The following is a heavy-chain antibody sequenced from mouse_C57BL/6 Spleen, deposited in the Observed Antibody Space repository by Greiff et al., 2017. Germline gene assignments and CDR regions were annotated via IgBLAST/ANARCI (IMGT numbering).Heavy chain of an antibody. CDR2: IYPGSGST. V-gene: IGHV1-55*01. J-gene: IGHJ3*01. CDR3: ARGALMMTVVATDTWLAY. Sequence: QVQLQQPGAELVKPGASVKMSCKASGYTFTSYWITWVKQRPGQGLEWIGDIYPGSGSTNYNEKFKSKATLTVATSYSTAYMQLSRLTSEDSAVYYFARGALMMTVVATDTWLAYWGQGTLVTVSA. CDR1: GYTFTSYW. D-gene: IGHD1-1*01.